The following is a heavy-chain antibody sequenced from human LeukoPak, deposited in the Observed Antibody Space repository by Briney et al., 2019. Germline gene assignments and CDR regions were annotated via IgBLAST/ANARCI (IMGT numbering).Heavy chain of an antibody. V-gene: IGHV3-66*01. D-gene: IGHD1-26*01. CDR2: IYSGGST. Sequence: GGSLRLSCAASGFTVSSNYMSWVRQAPGKGLEWVSGIYSGGSTYYAASVKGRFTISRDMPKNIVYLQMNTLRAEDMAVYYCARGSPFDDWGQGSLVTVSS. CDR3: ARGSPFDD. CDR1: GFTVSSNY. J-gene: IGHJ4*02.